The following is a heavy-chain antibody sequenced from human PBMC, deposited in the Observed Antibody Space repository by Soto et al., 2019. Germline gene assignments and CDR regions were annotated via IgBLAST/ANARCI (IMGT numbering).Heavy chain of an antibody. CDR2: IYYSGTS. CDR3: AKNGDCTGVNGHVGWFDP. D-gene: IGHD2-8*02. J-gene: IGHJ5*02. V-gene: IGHV4-39*07. CDR1: GGSIVDDTYY. Sequence: ASEPLSLTCTVSGGSIVDDTYYWGWISQTPGKGLEWIGSIYYSGTSSYNPSLESRVTMSVDTSKKQLSLRLRSVTAADTAIYYFAKNGDCTGVNGHVGWFDPWGQGTLVTVSS.